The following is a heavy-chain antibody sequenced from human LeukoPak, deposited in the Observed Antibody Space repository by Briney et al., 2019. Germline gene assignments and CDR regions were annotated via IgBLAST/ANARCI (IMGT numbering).Heavy chain of an antibody. V-gene: IGHV4-34*01. CDR2: INHSGST. D-gene: IGHD4-17*01. J-gene: IGHJ5*02. Sequence: PSETLSLTCAVYGGSFSGYYWSWIRQPPGKGLEWIGEINHSGSTNYNPSLKSRVTISVDTSKNQFSLKLSSVTAADTAVYYCSGRMTTVTTGRLSWFDPWGQGTLVTVSS. CDR3: SGRMTTVTTGRLSWFDP. CDR1: GGSFSGYY.